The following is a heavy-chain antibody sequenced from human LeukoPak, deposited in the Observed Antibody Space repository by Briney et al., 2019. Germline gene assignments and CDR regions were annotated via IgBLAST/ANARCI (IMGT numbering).Heavy chain of an antibody. D-gene: IGHD2-2*02. CDR1: GFTFSSYG. J-gene: IGHJ4*02. Sequence: GGSLRLSCAASGFTFSSYGMHWVRQAPGKGLEWVAVISYDGSNKYCADSVKGRFTISRDNSKNTLYLQMNSLRAGDTAVYYCAKDSCSSTSCYSRDWGQGTLVTVSS. CDR2: ISYDGSNK. CDR3: AKDSCSSTSCYSRD. V-gene: IGHV3-30*18.